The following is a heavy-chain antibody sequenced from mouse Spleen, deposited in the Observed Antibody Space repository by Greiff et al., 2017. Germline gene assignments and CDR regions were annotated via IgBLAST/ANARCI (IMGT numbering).Heavy chain of an antibody. CDR1: GFTFSSYA. CDR2: ISSGGGNT. J-gene: IGHJ4*01. CDR3: ARHDYGNYGAMDY. D-gene: IGHD2-1*01. Sequence: DVMLVESGGGLVKLGGSLKLSCAASGFTFSSYAMSWVRQTPEKRLEWVATISSGGGNTYYPDSVKGRFTISRDNAKNTLYLQMSSLKSEDTAMYYCARHDYGNYGAMDYWGQGTSVTVSS. V-gene: IGHV5-9*01.